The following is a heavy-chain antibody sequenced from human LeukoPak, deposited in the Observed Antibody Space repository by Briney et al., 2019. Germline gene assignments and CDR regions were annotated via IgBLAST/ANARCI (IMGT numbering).Heavy chain of an antibody. CDR3: AKDLSEYDSSGDFYLSFDY. D-gene: IGHD3-22*01. CDR2: ISGSGGTT. V-gene: IGHV3-23*01. CDR1: GFTFSSYA. Sequence: TGGSLRLSCAASGFTFSSYAMSWVRQAPGKGLEWVSSISGSGGTTYYADSVKGRFSISRDNSKNTLDLQMNSLRAEDTAIYYCAKDLSEYDSSGDFYLSFDYWGQGTLVTVSS. J-gene: IGHJ4*02.